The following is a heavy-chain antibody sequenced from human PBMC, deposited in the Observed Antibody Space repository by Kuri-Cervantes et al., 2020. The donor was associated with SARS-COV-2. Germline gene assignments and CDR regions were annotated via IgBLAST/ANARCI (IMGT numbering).Heavy chain of an antibody. J-gene: IGHJ6*03. D-gene: IGHD1-1*01. CDR1: GFTFSSYA. V-gene: IGHV3-23*01. Sequence: GEFLKISCAASGFTFSSYAMSWVRQAPWKGLEWVSAISGSGGSTYYADSVKGRFTISRDNSKNTLYLQMNSLRAEDTAVYYCAREKLAGYYYYYMDVWGKGTTVTVSS. CDR3: AREKLAGYYYYYMDV. CDR2: ISGSGGST.